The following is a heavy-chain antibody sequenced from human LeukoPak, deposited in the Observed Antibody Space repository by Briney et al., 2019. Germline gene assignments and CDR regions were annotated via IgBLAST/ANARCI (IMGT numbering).Heavy chain of an antibody. Sequence: GGSLRLSCGSSGFTFLNYGMNWVREAPGEGLEWVVYIGRSGDYKYNTDSVKGRFTISRDNAKNSLYLQMNSLRVEDTAVYYCARESLDGDGYNSAYDAFDIWGPGTRVTVSS. CDR2: IGRSGDYK. D-gene: IGHD5-24*01. CDR1: GFTFLNYG. J-gene: IGHJ3*02. V-gene: IGHV3-21*05. CDR3: ARESLDGDGYNSAYDAFDI.